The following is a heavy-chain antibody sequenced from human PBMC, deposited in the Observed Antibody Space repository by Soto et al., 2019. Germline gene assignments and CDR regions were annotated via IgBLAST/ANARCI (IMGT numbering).Heavy chain of an antibody. D-gene: IGHD2-2*01. J-gene: IGHJ5*02. CDR2: IYYSGRT. V-gene: IGHV4-31*03. CDR3: ARGDIVVVPAAGGGFDP. CDR1: GGSISSGGYY. Sequence: QVQLQESGPGLVKPSQTLSLTCTVSGGSISSGGYYWSWIRQHPGKGLEWIGYIYYSGRTYYNPSLKSRVTISVDTSKNQFSLKLSSVTAADTAVYYCARGDIVVVPAAGGGFDPWGQGTLVTVSS.